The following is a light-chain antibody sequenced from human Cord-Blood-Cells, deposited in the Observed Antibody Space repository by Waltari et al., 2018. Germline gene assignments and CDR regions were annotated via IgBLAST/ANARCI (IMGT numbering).Light chain of an antibody. CDR1: RPRSYY. J-gene: IGLJ2*01. CDR3: NSRDSSGNHVV. V-gene: IGLV3-19*01. CDR2: GKN. Sequence: SSELTQDPAVSVALGQTVRITCQGDRPRSYYASWYQQKPGQAPVLVIYGKNNRPSGLPDRFSGSSSGNTASLTITGAQAEDEADYYCNSRDSSGNHVVFGGGTKLTVL.